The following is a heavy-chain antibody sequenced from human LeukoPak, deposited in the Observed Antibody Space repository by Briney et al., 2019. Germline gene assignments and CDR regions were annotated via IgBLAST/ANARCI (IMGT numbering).Heavy chain of an antibody. CDR2: IYYNGNT. D-gene: IGHD3-9*01. CDR1: GGSIINYY. Sequence: PAETLSLTCNVSGGSIINYYWSWIRKPPGEGLEWIGFIYYNGNTNYNPSLKSRVTISVDTSENHFSLKLTSVTAADTAVYYCARVTQIRYYDVLTGAYYFDYWGRGTLVTVSS. J-gene: IGHJ4*02. V-gene: IGHV4-59*01. CDR3: ARVTQIRYYDVLTGAYYFDY.